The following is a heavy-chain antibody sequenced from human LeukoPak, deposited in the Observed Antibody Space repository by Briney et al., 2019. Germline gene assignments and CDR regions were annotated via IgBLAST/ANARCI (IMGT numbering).Heavy chain of an antibody. D-gene: IGHD3-16*01. CDR3: GRVIPGGSHALDY. V-gene: IGHV4-30-2*01. Sequence: SETLSLTCAVSGDSISSGGYSWSWIRQPPGKGLEWIGYIYHSGSTYYNPSLKSRVTISIDNSKNQFSLRLNSVTAADTAVYYCGRVIPGGSHALDYWGQGTLVTVSS. J-gene: IGHJ4*02. CDR2: IYHSGST. CDR1: GDSISSGGYS.